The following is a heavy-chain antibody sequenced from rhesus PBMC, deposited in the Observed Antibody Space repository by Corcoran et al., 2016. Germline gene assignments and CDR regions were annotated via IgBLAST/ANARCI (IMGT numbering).Heavy chain of an antibody. CDR3: AREAGVIIIPYYFDY. V-gene: IGHV4-160*01. D-gene: IGHD3-22*01. Sequence: QVQLQESGPGLVKPSETLSLPCAVSGGSISSNYWSWIRQAPGKGLEWIGRIYGSGASTDPNPSLKRRVTIATDPSKNQFSLKLSSVTAADTAVYYCAREAGVIIIPYYFDYWGQGVLVTVSS. J-gene: IGHJ4*01. CDR2: IYGSGAST. CDR1: GGSISSNY.